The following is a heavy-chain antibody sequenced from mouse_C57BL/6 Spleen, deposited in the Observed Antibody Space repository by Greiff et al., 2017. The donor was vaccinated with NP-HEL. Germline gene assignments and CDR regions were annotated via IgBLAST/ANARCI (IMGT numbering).Heavy chain of an antibody. V-gene: IGHV1-15*01. J-gene: IGHJ2*01. CDR2: IDPETGGT. CDR3: TRWLLRDYFDY. CDR1: GYTFTDYE. Sequence: QVHVKQSGAELVRPGASVTLSCKASGYTFTDYEMHWVKQTPVHGLEWIGAIDPETGGTAYNQKFKGKAILTADKSSSTAYMELRSLTSEDSAVYYCTRWLLRDYFDYWGQGTTLTVSS. D-gene: IGHD2-3*01.